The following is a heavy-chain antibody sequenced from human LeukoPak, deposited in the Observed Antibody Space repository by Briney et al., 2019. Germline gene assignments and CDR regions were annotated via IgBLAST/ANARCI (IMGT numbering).Heavy chain of an antibody. CDR3: ARHLGPDI. V-gene: IGHV3-23*01. J-gene: IGHJ3*02. CDR2: ISDNGAGT. CDR1: GFTFSNYA. Sequence: GGSLRLSCAASGFTFSNYAMTWVRQAPGKGLEWVSVISDNGAGTYYVDSVKGRFIVSRDNSKKTLYLQMNSLRAEDTAVYCCARHLGPDIWGQGTKVTVSS.